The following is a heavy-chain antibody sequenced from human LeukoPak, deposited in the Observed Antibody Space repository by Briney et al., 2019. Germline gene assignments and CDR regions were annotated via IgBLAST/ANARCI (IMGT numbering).Heavy chain of an antibody. CDR1: GYTFTSYA. CDR2: INAGNGNT. V-gene: IGHV1-3*01. D-gene: IGHD1-14*01. J-gene: IGHJ6*02. CDR3: ATANRSGPLYYYGMDV. Sequence: ASVKVSCKASGYTFTSYAMHWVRQAPGQRLEWMGWINAGNGNTKYSQKFQGRVTITRDTSASTAYMELSSLRSEDTAVYYCATANRSGPLYYYGMDVWGQGTTVTVSS.